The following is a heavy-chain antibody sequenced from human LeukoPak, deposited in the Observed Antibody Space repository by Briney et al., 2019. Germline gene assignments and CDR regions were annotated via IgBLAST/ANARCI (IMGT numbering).Heavy chain of an antibody. CDR3: ARIGARAVVVINLIHAFDI. CDR2: INHSGVT. J-gene: IGHJ3*02. Sequence: SETLSLTCTVSVDSISIGAYYGTWIRQLPGKTLEWLGYINHSGVTYYSPSVRTRLSLSADTSQNQFSLRLTSVSAADTAVCYCARIGARAVVVINLIHAFDIWGQGTMVAVSS. D-gene: IGHD3-22*01. V-gene: IGHV4-31*03. CDR1: VDSISIGAYY.